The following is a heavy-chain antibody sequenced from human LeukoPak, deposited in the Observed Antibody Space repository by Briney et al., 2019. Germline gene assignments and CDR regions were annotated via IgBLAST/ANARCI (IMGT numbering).Heavy chain of an antibody. CDR3: ARARLHSSSWYGLAYYFDY. D-gene: IGHD6-13*01. V-gene: IGHV4-39*01. J-gene: IGHJ4*02. Sequence: PSETLSLTCTVSGDSISSSSYYWGWIRQPPGKGLEWIGSIYYSGSTYYNPSLKSRVTISVDTSKNQFSLKLSSVTAADTAVYYCARARLHSSSWYGLAYYFDYWGQGTLVTVSS. CDR2: IYYSGST. CDR1: GDSISSSSYY.